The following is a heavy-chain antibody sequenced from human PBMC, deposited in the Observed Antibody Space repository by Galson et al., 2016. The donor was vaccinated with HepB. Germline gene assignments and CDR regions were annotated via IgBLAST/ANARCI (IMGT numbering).Heavy chain of an antibody. CDR2: FYKSGSI. Sequence: SETLSLTCSVSGVSISNYHWSWIRQPPGKGLEWIGCFYKSGSINYNPSLRSRVTLSVDTSKNQFSLKLNSVTAADTAVYYCAGESWDGSNSDGFDIWGQGTMVTFSS. J-gene: IGHJ3*02. V-gene: IGHV4-59*01. CDR1: GVSISNYH. D-gene: IGHD4-23*01. CDR3: AGESWDGSNSDGFDI.